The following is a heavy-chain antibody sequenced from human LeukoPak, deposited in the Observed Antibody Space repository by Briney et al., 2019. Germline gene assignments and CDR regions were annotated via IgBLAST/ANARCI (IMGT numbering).Heavy chain of an antibody. V-gene: IGHV3-7*03. Sequence: GDSLRLSCAASGFTFTKYWMTWVRQAPGKGLEWVGNIKQDGSDKNYMDSVKGRCTISRDNSKNTLYLQMNSLRAEDTAVYYCAKDSSGYWYFQHWGQGTLVTVSS. D-gene: IGHD3-22*01. CDR2: IKQDGSDK. CDR3: AKDSSGYWYFQH. J-gene: IGHJ1*01. CDR1: GFTFTKYW.